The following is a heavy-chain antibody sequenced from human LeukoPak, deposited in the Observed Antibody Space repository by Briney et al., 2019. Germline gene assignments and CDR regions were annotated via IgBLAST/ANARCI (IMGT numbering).Heavy chain of an antibody. CDR2: INHSGST. CDR1: GGSFSGYY. D-gene: IGHD6-19*01. CDR3: ARSYSSALGSY. V-gene: IGHV4-34*01. J-gene: IGHJ4*02. Sequence: PSETLSLTCAVYGGSFSGYYWSWIRQPPGKGLEWIGEINHSGSTYYNPSLKSRVTISVDTSKNQFSLKLSSVTAADTAVYYCARSYSSALGSYWGQGTLVTVSS.